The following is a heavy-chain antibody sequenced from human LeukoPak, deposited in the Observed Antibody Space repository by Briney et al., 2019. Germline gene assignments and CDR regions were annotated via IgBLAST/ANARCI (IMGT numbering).Heavy chain of an antibody. CDR1: GGPITSTIHY. CDR2: IYYNGNT. D-gene: IGHD3-9*01. Sequence: KPLETLSLTCSVSGGPITSTIHYWGWIRQPPGKGLQWIGSIYYNGNTHYKPSLNSRVAMSVDTSRNQFSMRLDSVTAADTAIYYCARHGGYDNGWPRLFDFWGQGTLVTVSS. CDR3: ARHGGYDNGWPRLFDF. V-gene: IGHV4-39*01. J-gene: IGHJ4*01.